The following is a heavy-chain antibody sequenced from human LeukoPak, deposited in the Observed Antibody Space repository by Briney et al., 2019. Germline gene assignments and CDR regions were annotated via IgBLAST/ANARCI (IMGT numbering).Heavy chain of an antibody. CDR2: IYYSGST. D-gene: IGHD3-22*01. CDR1: GGSISSSSYY. CDR3: SRGITMIVVVIHDWYFDL. V-gene: IGHV4-39*01. Sequence: SETLSLTCTVSGGSISSSSYYWGWIRQPPGKGLEWIGSIYYSGSTSYNPSLKSRVTISVDTSKNQFSLKLSSVTAADTAVYYCSRGITMIVVVIHDWYFDLWGRGTLVTVSS. J-gene: IGHJ2*01.